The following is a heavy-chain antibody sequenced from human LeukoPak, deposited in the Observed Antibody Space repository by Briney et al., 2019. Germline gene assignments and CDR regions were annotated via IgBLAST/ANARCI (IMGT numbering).Heavy chain of an antibody. CDR2: IRYDGSNK. CDR1: GFTFSSYG. Sequence: GGSLRLSCAASGFTFSSYGMHWVRQAPGKGLEWVAFIRYDGSNKYYADSVKGRFTISRDNAKNSLYLQINSLRVEDTAVYYCARDSPGYSSTWPWYFDLWGRGTLVTVSS. CDR3: ARDSPGYSSTWPWYFDL. V-gene: IGHV3-30*02. D-gene: IGHD6-13*01. J-gene: IGHJ2*01.